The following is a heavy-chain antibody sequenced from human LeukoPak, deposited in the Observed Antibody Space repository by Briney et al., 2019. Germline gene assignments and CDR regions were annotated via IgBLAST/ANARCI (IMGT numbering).Heavy chain of an antibody. D-gene: IGHD4-17*01. V-gene: IGHV3-13*01. CDR3: ARTTVTSGPYWYFDL. CDR2: IDIAGDT. Sequence: GGAPGLSCAASGFTPRNYDMNLGRQATGEGLGVGSGIDIAGDTYYPGSVRGRFTISRENAENSLYLQMNSLRAGDTGVYYCARTTVTSGPYWYFDLWGRGTLVTVS. CDR1: GFTPRNYD. J-gene: IGHJ2*01.